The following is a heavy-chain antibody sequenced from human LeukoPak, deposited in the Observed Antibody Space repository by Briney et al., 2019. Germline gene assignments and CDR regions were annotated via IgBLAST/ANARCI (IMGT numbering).Heavy chain of an antibody. CDR2: IIPIFGTA. CDR1: GYTFTSYY. D-gene: IGHD1-26*01. CDR3: ARALGTD. J-gene: IGHJ1*01. Sequence: SVKVSCKASGYTFTSYYMHWVRQAPGQGLEWMGRIIPIFGTANYAQKFQGRVTITTDESTSTAYMELSSLRSEDTAVYYCARALGTDWGQGTLVTVSS. V-gene: IGHV1-69*05.